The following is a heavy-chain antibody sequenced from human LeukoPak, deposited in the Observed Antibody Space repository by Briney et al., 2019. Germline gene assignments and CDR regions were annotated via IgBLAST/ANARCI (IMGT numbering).Heavy chain of an antibody. CDR1: GFTFDDYA. V-gene: IGHV3-9*03. Sequence: GRSLRLSCAASGFTFDDYAMHWVRHAPGKGLEWVSGISWNSGSIVYADSVKGRFTISREKGNNSLYLQMNSLRAEDMALYYCAKGGYYYDSSGYSDYFDYWGQGTLVTVSS. D-gene: IGHD3-22*01. J-gene: IGHJ4*02. CDR3: AKGGYYYDSSGYSDYFDY. CDR2: ISWNSGSI.